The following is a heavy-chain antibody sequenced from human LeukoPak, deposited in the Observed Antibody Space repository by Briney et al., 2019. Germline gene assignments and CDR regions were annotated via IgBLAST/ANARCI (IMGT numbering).Heavy chain of an antibody. CDR2: ISYDGSNK. D-gene: IGHD3-10*01. CDR3: AKVMDVKGRGAITLPYYFDY. V-gene: IGHV3-30*18. Sequence: GGSLRLSCAASGFTFSSYGIHWVRQAPGKGLEWVAVISYDGSNKYYPDSVKGRFTISRDNSKNTLYLQMNSLRAEDTAVYYCAKVMDVKGRGAITLPYYFDYWGQGTLVTVSS. J-gene: IGHJ4*02. CDR1: GFTFSSYG.